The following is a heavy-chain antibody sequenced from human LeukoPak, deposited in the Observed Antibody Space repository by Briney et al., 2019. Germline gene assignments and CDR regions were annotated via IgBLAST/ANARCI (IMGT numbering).Heavy chain of an antibody. V-gene: IGHV3-23*01. Sequence: GGSLKHSCAASGFTFSSYAMSWVRQAPGKGLEWVSAISGGGGSTYYADSVKGRFTISRDNSKNTLYLQMNSLRAEDTAVYYCAKDPVGLNWFDPWGQGTLVTVSS. D-gene: IGHD4-23*01. CDR2: ISGGGGST. CDR1: GFTFSSYA. J-gene: IGHJ5*02. CDR3: AKDPVGLNWFDP.